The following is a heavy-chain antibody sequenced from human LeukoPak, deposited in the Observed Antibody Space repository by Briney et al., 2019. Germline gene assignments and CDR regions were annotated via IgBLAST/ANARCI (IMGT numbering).Heavy chain of an antibody. CDR1: GYTFTSHD. V-gene: IGHV1-8*01. CDR2: MNPNSGNS. CDR3: ARDHSDSWIDY. D-gene: IGHD6-13*01. Sequence: ASVKVSCKASGYTFTSHDIIWVRQATGQGLEWMGWMNPNSGNSGFPQKFQGRVTMTRNTSMSTAYMELSSLRSEDTAVYYCARDHSDSWIDYWGQGTLVTVSS. J-gene: IGHJ4*02.